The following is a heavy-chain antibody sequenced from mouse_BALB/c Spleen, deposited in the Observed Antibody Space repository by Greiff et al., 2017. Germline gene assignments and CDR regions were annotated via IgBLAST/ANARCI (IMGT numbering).Heavy chain of an antibody. CDR2: IDTSDSYT. J-gene: IGHJ2*01. Sequence: QVQLQQSGAELVMPGASVKMSCKASGYTFTDYWMHWVKQRPGQGLEWIGAIDTSDSYTSYNQKFKGKATLTVDESSSTAYMQLSSLTSEDSAVYYCARGLGGKGLDYWGQGTTLTVSS. CDR3: ARGLGGKGLDY. CDR1: GYTFTDYW. D-gene: IGHD1-3*01. V-gene: IGHV1-69*01.